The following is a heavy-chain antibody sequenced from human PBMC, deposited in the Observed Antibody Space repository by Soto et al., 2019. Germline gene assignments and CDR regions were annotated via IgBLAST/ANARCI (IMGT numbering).Heavy chain of an antibody. Sequence: GASVKVSCKASGGAFSNSAISWVRQAPGKGLEWMGGIIPIFGKAKYEQKFQGRGKIIGKESTSTAYMELTSLRSEDTAVYYCARAPILVGVNIYENYFDYWGQGTLVTVSS. CDR1: GGAFSNSA. D-gene: IGHD3-3*01. CDR3: ARAPILVGVNIYENYFDY. CDR2: IIPIFGKA. J-gene: IGHJ4*02. V-gene: IGHV1-69*13.